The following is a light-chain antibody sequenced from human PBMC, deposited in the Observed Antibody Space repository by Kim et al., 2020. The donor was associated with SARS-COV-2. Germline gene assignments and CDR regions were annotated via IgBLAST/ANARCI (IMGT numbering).Light chain of an antibody. Sequence: SYELTQPPSVSVAPGKTARITCGGNNIGSKSVHWYQQKPGQAPVLVIYYDSDRPSGIPERFSGSNSGNTATLTISRVEAGDEADYYCQVWDSSSDVVFGGGIKLTVL. V-gene: IGLV3-21*04. CDR3: QVWDSSSDVV. CDR2: YDS. J-gene: IGLJ2*01. CDR1: NIGSKS.